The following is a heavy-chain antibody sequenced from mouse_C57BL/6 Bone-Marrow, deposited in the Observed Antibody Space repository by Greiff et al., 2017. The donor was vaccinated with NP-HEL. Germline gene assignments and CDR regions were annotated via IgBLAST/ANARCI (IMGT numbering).Heavy chain of an antibody. J-gene: IGHJ3*01. CDR2: IDPSDSET. V-gene: IGHV1-52*01. CDR1: GYTFTSYW. CDR3: ARREGYYGSSYSWFAY. D-gene: IGHD1-1*01. Sequence: VQLQQPGAELVRPGSSVKLSCKASGYTFTSYWMHWVKQRPIQGLEWIGNIDPSDSETHYNQKFKDKATLTVDKSSSTAYMQLSSLTSEDSAVYYCARREGYYGSSYSWFAYWGQGTLVTVSA.